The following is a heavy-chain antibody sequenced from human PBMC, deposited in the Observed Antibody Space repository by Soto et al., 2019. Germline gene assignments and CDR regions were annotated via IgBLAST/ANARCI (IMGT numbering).Heavy chain of an antibody. Sequence: QVQLQESGPGLVKPSGTLSLTCAVSGGSISSSNWWSWVRQPPGKGLEWIGEIYHSGSTNYNPSLXXRXTXXVAKSKNPFSLKLSSVTAADTAVYDCARGTLSIDYWGQGTLVTVSS. CDR3: ARGTLSIDY. J-gene: IGHJ4*02. CDR2: IYHSGST. D-gene: IGHD2-15*01. V-gene: IGHV4-4*02. CDR1: GGSISSSNW.